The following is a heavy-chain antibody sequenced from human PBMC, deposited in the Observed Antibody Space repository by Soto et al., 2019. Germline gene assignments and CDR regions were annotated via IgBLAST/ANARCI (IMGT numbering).Heavy chain of an antibody. CDR3: ARGGRYDFWSGYYISSWFDP. Sequence: PSETLSLTCAVYGGSFSGYYWSWIRQPPGKGLEWIGEINHSGSTNYNPSLKSRVTISVDTSKNQFSLKLSSVTAADTAVYYCARGGRYDFWSGYYISSWFDPWGQGTLVTVSS. CDR2: INHSGST. CDR1: GGSFSGYY. J-gene: IGHJ5*02. D-gene: IGHD3-3*01. V-gene: IGHV4-34*01.